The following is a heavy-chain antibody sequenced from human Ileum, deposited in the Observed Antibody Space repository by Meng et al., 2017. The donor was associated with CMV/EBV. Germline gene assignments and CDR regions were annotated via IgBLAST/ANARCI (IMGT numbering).Heavy chain of an antibody. CDR3: AKDRRYSGSYYPDY. CDR1: GYTFTGYY. J-gene: IGHJ4*02. Sequence: QVQRVQSGAEVKKPGASVKVSCKVSGYTFTGYYIHWVRQAPGQGLEWMGWINPNSGDTNYAQKFQGRVTMTRDTSISTAYLEVVKMRSDDTAVYFCAKDRRYSGSYYPDYWGREPWSPSPQ. V-gene: IGHV1-2*02. D-gene: IGHD1-26*01. CDR2: INPNSGDT.